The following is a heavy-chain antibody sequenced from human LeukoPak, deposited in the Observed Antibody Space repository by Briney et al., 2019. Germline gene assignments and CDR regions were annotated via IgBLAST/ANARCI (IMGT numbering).Heavy chain of an antibody. Sequence: GGSPRLSCAASGFTFSSYWMSWVRQAPGKGLEWVANIKQDGSEKYYVDSVKGRFTISRDNAKNSLYLQMNSLRAEDTAVYYCARLEATMGYYYYYMDVWGKGTTVTVSS. D-gene: IGHD5-12*01. CDR2: IKQDGSEK. CDR1: GFTFSSYW. J-gene: IGHJ6*03. CDR3: ARLEATMGYYYYYMDV. V-gene: IGHV3-7*01.